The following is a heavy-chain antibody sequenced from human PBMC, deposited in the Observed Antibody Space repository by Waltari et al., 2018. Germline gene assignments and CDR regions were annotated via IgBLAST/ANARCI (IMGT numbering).Heavy chain of an antibody. CDR2: IYSRATT. D-gene: IGHD6-6*01. J-gene: IGHJ3*01. CDR3: ARGGQIVRPRPLDL. V-gene: IGHV3-66*01. Sequence: EGQLVESGGGLVNPGGSLRLSCAASGFTVTSTYMNWVRQAPGKGLEWVSTIYSRATTFYADSVKGRFTISRDNSKNILFLQMDDLRVNDTAVYFCARGGQIVRPRPLDLWGPGTLVTVSS. CDR1: GFTVTSTY.